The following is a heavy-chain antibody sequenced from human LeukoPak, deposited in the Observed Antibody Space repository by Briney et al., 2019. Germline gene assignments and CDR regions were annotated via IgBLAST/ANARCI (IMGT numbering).Heavy chain of an antibody. V-gene: IGHV4-34*01. Sequence: SETLSLTCAVYGGSFSGYYWSWIRQPPGKGLEWIGEINHSGSTNYNPSLKSRVTISVDTSKNQFSLKLSSVTAADTAVYYCARGYSYGYQRYSSSWYPGYWGQGTLVTVSS. D-gene: IGHD6-13*01. CDR2: INHSGST. CDR1: GGSFSGYY. J-gene: IGHJ4*02. CDR3: ARGYSYGYQRYSSSWYPGY.